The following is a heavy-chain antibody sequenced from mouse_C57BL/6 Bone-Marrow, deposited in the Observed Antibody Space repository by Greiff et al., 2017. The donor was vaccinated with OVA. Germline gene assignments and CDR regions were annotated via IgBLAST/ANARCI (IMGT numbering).Heavy chain of an antibody. Sequence: VQLQQPGAELVKPGASVKISCKASGYSFTDYNMNWVKQSNGKSLEWIGVINPNYGTTSYNQKFKGKATLTVDQSSSTAYMQLNSLTSEDSAVYYCARAIYYGYDGDYFDYWGQGTTLTVSS. CDR1: GYSFTDYN. V-gene: IGHV1-39*01. CDR3: ARAIYYGYDGDYFDY. D-gene: IGHD2-2*01. CDR2: INPNYGTT. J-gene: IGHJ2*01.